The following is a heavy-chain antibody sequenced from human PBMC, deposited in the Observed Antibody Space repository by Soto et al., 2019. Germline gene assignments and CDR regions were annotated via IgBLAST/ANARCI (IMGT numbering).Heavy chain of an antibody. V-gene: IGHV3-30-3*01. J-gene: IGHJ4*02. D-gene: IGHD2-2*01. CDR1: GFPFSSYA. Sequence: QVLLVDSGGGVVQPGRSLRLSCAASGFPFSSYAMNWVRQAPGTGLEWVALISYDGSNKYYADCVRGRFTISRDSSTNTRFLQMNSLRAADTAVYYCGRCTSTSCHLGSDYWGQGTLVTVSS. CDR2: ISYDGSNK. CDR3: GRCTSTSCHLGSDY.